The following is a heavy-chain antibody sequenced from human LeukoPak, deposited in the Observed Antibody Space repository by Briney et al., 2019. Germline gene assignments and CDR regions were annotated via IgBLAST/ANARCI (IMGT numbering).Heavy chain of an antibody. Sequence: PGGSLRLSCAASGFTFSSYWMTWVRQAPGKGLEWVANIKQDGSEKYYVESVKGRFTISRDNAKNSLYLQMNSLRAEDTAVYYCARSGLYEKWSDVDAFDSWGQGTMVTVSS. CDR1: GFTFSSYW. D-gene: IGHD1-26*01. V-gene: IGHV3-7*01. CDR2: IKQDGSEK. J-gene: IGHJ3*01. CDR3: ARSGLYEKWSDVDAFDS.